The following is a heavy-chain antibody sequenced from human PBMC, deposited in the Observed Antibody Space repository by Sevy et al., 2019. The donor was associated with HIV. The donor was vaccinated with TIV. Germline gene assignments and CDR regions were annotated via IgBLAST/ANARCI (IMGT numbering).Heavy chain of an antibody. CDR1: GFTFSSYS. Sequence: GGSLRLSCAASGFTFSSYSMNWVRQAPGKGLEWVSYISSSSTIYYADYVKGRFTISRDNAKNSLYLQMNSLRAEDTAVYYCASRRSFDYWGQGTLVTVSS. CDR3: ASRRSFDY. V-gene: IGHV3-48*01. CDR2: ISSSSTI. J-gene: IGHJ4*02.